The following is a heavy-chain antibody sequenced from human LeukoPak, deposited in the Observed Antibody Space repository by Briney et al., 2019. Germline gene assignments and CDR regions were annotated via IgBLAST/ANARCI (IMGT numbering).Heavy chain of an antibody. J-gene: IGHJ4*02. D-gene: IGHD3-3*01. CDR1: GYSISSGYY. Sequence: SETLSLTCAVSGYSISSGYYWGWIRQPPGKGLEWIGSIYHSGSTFYNPSLKSRVTISVDTSKNQFSLKLTSVTAADTAVYYCARVYYDFWSGYREFDYWGQGTLVTVSS. CDR3: ARVYYDFWSGYREFDY. V-gene: IGHV4-38-2*01. CDR2: IYHSGST.